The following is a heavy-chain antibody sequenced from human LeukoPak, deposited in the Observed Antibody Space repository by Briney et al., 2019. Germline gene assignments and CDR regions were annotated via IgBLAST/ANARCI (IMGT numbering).Heavy chain of an antibody. Sequence: GGSLRLSCAASGFTFSSYGMHWVRQAPGKRLEWVAVISYDGSNKYYADSVKGRFTISRDNSKNTLYLQMNSLRAEDTAVYYCAKVGANYYYYYGMDVWGKGTTVTVSS. CDR3: AKVGANYYYYYGMDV. J-gene: IGHJ6*04. V-gene: IGHV3-30*18. CDR1: GFTFSSYG. CDR2: ISYDGSNK. D-gene: IGHD1-26*01.